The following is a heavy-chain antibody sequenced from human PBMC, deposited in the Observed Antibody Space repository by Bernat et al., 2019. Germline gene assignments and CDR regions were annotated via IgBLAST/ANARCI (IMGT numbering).Heavy chain of an antibody. Sequence: EVQLVESGGGLVQPGGSLRLSCAASGFTFSDYEMNWVRQAPGKGLEWVSYISSGGSNIQYADSVKGRSTISRDNAKNSLYLQMNSLRAEDTAVYYCARETAVAGNDYWGQGTLVTVSS. V-gene: IGHV3-48*03. CDR1: GFTFSDYE. D-gene: IGHD6-19*01. J-gene: IGHJ4*02. CDR3: ARETAVAGNDY. CDR2: ISSGGSNI.